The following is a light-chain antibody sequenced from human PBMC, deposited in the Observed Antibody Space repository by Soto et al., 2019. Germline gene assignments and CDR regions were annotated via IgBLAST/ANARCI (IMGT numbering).Light chain of an antibody. CDR2: DAS. V-gene: IGKV1-5*01. Sequence: DSPLTQSPSTLSASVGDRLPITCRASQRINNWLAWYQQKPGKAPKLLIFDASSLASGVPSRFSGRGSGTEFTLTINSLQAEDFSTYYCQHYASHSPETFGQGTRVEIK. J-gene: IGKJ1*01. CDR3: QHYASHSPET. CDR1: QRINNW.